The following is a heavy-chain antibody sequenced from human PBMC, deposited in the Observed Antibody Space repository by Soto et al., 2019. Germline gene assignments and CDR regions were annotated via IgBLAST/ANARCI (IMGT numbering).Heavy chain of an antibody. CDR2: ISSSSSTI. CDR1: GFTFSSYS. V-gene: IGHV3-48*01. D-gene: IGHD3-3*01. CDR3: ARDIPRIPPNYDFWSGYRNTRNNWFDP. J-gene: IGHJ5*02. Sequence: GGSLRLSCAASGFTFSSYSMNWVRQAPGKGLEWVSYISSSSSTIYYADSVKGRFTISRDNAKNSLYLQMNSLRAEDTAVYYCARDIPRIPPNYDFWSGYRNTRNNWFDPWGQGTLVTVSS.